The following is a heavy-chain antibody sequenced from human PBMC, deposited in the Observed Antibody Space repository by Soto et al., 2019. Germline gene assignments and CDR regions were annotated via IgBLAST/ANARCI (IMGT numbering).Heavy chain of an antibody. CDR1: GFTFNTYG. Sequence: QVQLVESGGGVVQPGGSLRLSCTTSGFTFNTYGMHGVRQAPGKGLEWVAIIWDDGSNKYYADSVKGRFTISRDNSRNTLYLQMNSLRAEDTALYYCARADCTGAYCYSWPFNYGVDVWGQGTTVTVSS. CDR2: IWDDGSNK. V-gene: IGHV3-33*08. CDR3: ARADCTGAYCYSWPFNYGVDV. D-gene: IGHD2-15*01. J-gene: IGHJ6*02.